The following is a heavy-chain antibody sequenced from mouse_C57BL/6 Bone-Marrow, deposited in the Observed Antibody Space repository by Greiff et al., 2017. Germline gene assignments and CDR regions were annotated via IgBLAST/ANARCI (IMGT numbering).Heavy chain of an antibody. D-gene: IGHD2-4*01. CDR2: IWGDGST. V-gene: IGHV2-3*01. J-gene: IGHJ3*01. Sequence: VKLVESGPGLVAPSQSLSITCPVSGFSLTSYGVSWVRQPPGKGLEWLGVIWGDGSTNYHSALISRLSISKDNSKSQVFLKLNSRQTDDTATYYCALYYDYDWFAYWGQGTLVTVSA. CDR3: ALYYDYDWFAY. CDR1: GFSLTSYG.